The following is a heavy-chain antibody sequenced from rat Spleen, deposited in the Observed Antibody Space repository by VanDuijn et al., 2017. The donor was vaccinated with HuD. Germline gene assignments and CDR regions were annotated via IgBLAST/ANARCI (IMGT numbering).Heavy chain of an antibody. CDR3: ARVIYYYVSGGWYFEF. V-gene: IGHV5-29*01. J-gene: IGHJ1*01. Sequence: EVQLVESDGGLVQPGRSLKLSCATSGFTFSDFYMAWVRQAPTKGLEWVATISYDGSATYYRDSVKGRFTISRHNAKSTLYMQMDSLRTEDTATYYCARVIYYYVSGGWYFEFWGPGTMVTVSS. CDR1: GFTFSDFY. CDR2: ISYDGSAT. D-gene: IGHD1-12*01.